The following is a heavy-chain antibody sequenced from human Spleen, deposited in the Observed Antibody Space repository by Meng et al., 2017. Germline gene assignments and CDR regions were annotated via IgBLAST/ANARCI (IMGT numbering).Heavy chain of an antibody. CDR3: ARGAFSSGWSGETFDY. V-gene: IGHV1-69*01. Sequence: LVQSWAEVKKPGSSMKVSCKASGGTFSSYAISWVRQAPGQGLEWMGGIIPIFGTANYAQKFQGRVTITADESTSTAYMELSSLRSEDTAVYYCARGAFSSGWSGETFDYWGQGTLVTVSS. J-gene: IGHJ4*02. CDR1: GGTFSSYA. D-gene: IGHD6-19*01. CDR2: IIPIFGTA.